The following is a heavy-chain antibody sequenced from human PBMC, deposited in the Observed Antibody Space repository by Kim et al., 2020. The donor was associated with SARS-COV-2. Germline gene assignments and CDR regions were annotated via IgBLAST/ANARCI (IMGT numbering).Heavy chain of an antibody. CDR2: IKQDGSEK. V-gene: IGHV3-7*01. CDR3: ARDTFAYYYDSSGHQDAFDI. CDR1: GFTFSSYW. J-gene: IGHJ3*02. Sequence: GGSLRLSCAASGFTFSSYWMSWVRQAPGKGLEWVANIKQDGSEKYYVDSVKGRFTISRDNAKNSLYLQMNSLRAEDTAVYYCARDTFAYYYDSSGHQDAFDIWGQGTMVTVSS. D-gene: IGHD3-22*01.